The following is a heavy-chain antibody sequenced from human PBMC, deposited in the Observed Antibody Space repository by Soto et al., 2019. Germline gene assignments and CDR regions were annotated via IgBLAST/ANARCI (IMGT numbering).Heavy chain of an antibody. CDR1: GGSISSGDYY. J-gene: IGHJ4*02. CDR2: IYYSGST. D-gene: IGHD3-22*01. CDR3: ARVGSSGYYPQTLDY. V-gene: IGHV4-30-4*01. Sequence: SETLSLTCTVSGGSISSGDYYWSWIRQPPGKGLEWIGYIYYSGSTYYNPSLKSRVTISVDTSKNQFSLKLSSVTAADTAVYYCARVGSSGYYPQTLDYWGQGTLVTVSS.